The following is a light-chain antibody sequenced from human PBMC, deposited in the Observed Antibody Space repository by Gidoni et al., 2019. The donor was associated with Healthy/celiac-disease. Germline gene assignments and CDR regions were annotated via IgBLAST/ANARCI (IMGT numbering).Light chain of an antibody. CDR3: QQYYTTPLT. CDR2: WAS. J-gene: IGKJ4*01. CDR1: QSVLYSSNNKNY. V-gene: IGKV4-1*01. Sequence: DIVMTQSPDSLAVSLGERATINCKSSQSVLYSSNNKNYLAWYQQKPGQPPKLLIYWASTRESGFPDRFSGGGSGTDVTLTISSLQAEDVAVYYCQQYYTTPLTFXGXTRVEIK.